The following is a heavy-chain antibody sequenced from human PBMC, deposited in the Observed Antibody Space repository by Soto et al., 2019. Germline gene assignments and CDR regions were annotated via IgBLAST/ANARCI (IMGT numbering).Heavy chain of an antibody. CDR1: GFSLTSPGMC. V-gene: IGHV2-70*13. Sequence: SGPTLVNPTETLTLTCTFSGFSLTSPGMCVSWIRQPPGKALEWHALIERDDDDKYYSTSLKTRLTISKDTRKNQVVLTMANMDPADTGTYYCARSIRGPRRFNGMDVWGQGTTVTVSS. J-gene: IGHJ6*02. CDR3: ARSIRGPRRFNGMDV. D-gene: IGHD1-20*01. CDR2: IERDDDDK.